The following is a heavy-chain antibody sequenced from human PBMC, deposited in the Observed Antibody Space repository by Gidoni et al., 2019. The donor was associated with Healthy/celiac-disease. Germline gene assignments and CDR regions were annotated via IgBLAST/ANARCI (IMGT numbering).Heavy chain of an antibody. J-gene: IGHJ6*03. CDR2: ISGSGGST. Sequence: EVQLLESGGGLVQPGGSLRLSCAASGFTFSSYAMSWVRQAPGKGLEWVAAISGSGGSTYYADSVKGRFTISRDNSKNTLYLQMNSLRAEDTAVYYCAKCLRSYYYYMDVWGKGTTVTVSS. CDR1: GFTFSSYA. V-gene: IGHV3-23*01. D-gene: IGHD3-3*01. CDR3: AKCLRSYYYYMDV.